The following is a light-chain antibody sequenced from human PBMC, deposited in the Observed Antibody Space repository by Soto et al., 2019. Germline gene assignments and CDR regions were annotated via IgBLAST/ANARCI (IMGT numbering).Light chain of an antibody. CDR1: QSVTTR. CDR3: QQYGGSPIT. J-gene: IGKJ1*01. Sequence: EIVLTQSPGTLSLSPGERVTLSCRASQSVTTRLAWYQHKPGQAPRLLMSGASSRASGVPVRFSGSGSGTDFTLTISRLEPEDFALYYCQQYGGSPITFGLGTKVDIK. CDR2: GAS. V-gene: IGKV3-20*01.